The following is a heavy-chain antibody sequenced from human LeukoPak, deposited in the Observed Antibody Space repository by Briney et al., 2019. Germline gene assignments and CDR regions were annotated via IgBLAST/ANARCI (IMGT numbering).Heavy chain of an antibody. CDR2: IDWDDDK. Sequence: SGPTLVNPTQTLTLTCTFSGFSLSTSGMRVSWIRQPPGKALEWLARIDWDDDKFYSTSLKTRLTISKDTSKNQVVLIMTNMDPVDTATYYCARTPFYYYDSSGYYYYDYWGQGTLVTVSS. CDR3: ARTPFYYYDSSGYYYYDY. D-gene: IGHD3-22*01. CDR1: GFSLSTSGMR. J-gene: IGHJ4*02. V-gene: IGHV2-70*04.